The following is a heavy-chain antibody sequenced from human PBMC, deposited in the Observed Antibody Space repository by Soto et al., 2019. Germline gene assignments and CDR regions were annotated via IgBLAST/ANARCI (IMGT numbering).Heavy chain of an antibody. J-gene: IGHJ4*02. D-gene: IGHD6-19*01. CDR2: ITSDTNTI. Sequence: EVQLVESGGGLVRPGGSLRLTCAASGFPFSIYSMNWVRQAPGKGLEWSSYITSDTNTIKYADSVKGRFTISRDNAKNLVYLQMNSLRDDDTAVYFCARSVEGHFDYWGQGNVVTVSS. CDR1: GFPFSIYS. V-gene: IGHV3-48*02. CDR3: ARSVEGHFDY.